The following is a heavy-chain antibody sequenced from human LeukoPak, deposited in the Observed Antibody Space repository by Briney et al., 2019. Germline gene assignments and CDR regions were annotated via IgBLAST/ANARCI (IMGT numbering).Heavy chain of an antibody. D-gene: IGHD5-12*01. CDR1: GDTLKSNA. V-gene: IGHV1-69*05. J-gene: IGHJ4*02. CDR3: ATLAYSGFGPRSVSDY. Sequence: ASVKVSCKASGDTLKSNAVNWVRQAPGQGLEWMGGMIPAFGTIIYAPKFRGRVTINMDDSTTTGYMELTRLKSDDTAVYYCATLAYSGFGPRSVSDYWGQGTLVIVSS. CDR2: MIPAFGTI.